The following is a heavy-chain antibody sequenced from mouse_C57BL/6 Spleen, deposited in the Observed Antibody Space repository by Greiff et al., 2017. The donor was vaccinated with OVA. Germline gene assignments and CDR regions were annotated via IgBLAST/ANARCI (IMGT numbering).Heavy chain of an antibody. CDR1: GYTFTSYW. CDR3: SRSDGYHWYFDV. D-gene: IGHD2-3*01. Sequence: VQLQQPGAELVRPGSSVKLSCKASGYTFTSYWMHWVKQRPIQGLEWIGNIEPSDSDTHYNQKFKDKATLTVDKSSSTAYMKLRSLTSEDSAVYYCSRSDGYHWYFDVWGTGTTVTVSS. CDR2: IEPSDSDT. V-gene: IGHV1-52*01. J-gene: IGHJ1*03.